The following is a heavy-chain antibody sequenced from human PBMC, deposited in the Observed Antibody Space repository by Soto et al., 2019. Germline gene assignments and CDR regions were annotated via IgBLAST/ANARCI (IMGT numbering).Heavy chain of an antibody. CDR2: ISYDGSNK. V-gene: IGHV3-30*18. D-gene: IGHD2-2*01. J-gene: IGHJ3*02. Sequence: QVQLVESGGGVVQPGRSLRLSCAASGFTFSSYGMHWVRQAPGKGLEWVAVISYDGSNKYYADSVKGRFTISRDNSKNTLYLQMNSLRAEDTAVYYCAKEMGVVVPAAIVSDAFDIWGQGTMVTVSS. CDR1: GFTFSSYG. CDR3: AKEMGVVVPAAIVSDAFDI.